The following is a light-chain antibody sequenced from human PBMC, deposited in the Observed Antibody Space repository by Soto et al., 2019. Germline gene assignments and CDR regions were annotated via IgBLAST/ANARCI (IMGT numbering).Light chain of an antibody. CDR1: SSDVGGYNY. CDR3: TSYTSGSTYVV. Sequence: QSVLTQPASVSGSPRQSITISCTGTSSDVGGYNYVSWYQQHPGKAPKLMIYEVTNRPSGVSYRFSGSKSGNTASLTISGLQAEDEADYYCTSYTSGSTYVVFGGGTKLTVL. V-gene: IGLV2-14*01. CDR2: EVT. J-gene: IGLJ2*01.